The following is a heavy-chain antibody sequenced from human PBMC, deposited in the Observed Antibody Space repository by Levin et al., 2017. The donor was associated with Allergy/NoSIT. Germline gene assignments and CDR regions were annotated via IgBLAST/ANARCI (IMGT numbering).Heavy chain of an antibody. J-gene: IGHJ4*02. CDR3: ARGGGSRLDY. Sequence: SCAASGFTFSNYAMSWVRQAPGKGLEWVSVISGSGDSTYYADSVKGRFTISRDKSKNTVNLQMNSLRAEDTALYFCARGGGSRLDYWAQGTPVTVSS. CDR1: GFTFSNYA. V-gene: IGHV3-23*01. D-gene: IGHD2-21*01. CDR2: ISGSGDST.